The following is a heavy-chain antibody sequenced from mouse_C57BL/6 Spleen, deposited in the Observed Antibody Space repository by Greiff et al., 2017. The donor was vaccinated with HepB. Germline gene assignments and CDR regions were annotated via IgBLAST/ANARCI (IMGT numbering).Heavy chain of an antibody. D-gene: IGHD1-1*01. CDR3: ASTTPFAY. V-gene: IGHV1-80*01. CDR1: GYAFSSYW. CDR2: IYPGDGDT. Sequence: VKLMESGAELVKPGASVKISCKASGYAFSSYWMNWVKQRPGKGLEWIGQIYPGDGDTNYNGKFKGKATLTADKSSSTAYMQHSSLTSEDSAVYFCASTTPFAYWGQGTLVTVSA. J-gene: IGHJ3*01.